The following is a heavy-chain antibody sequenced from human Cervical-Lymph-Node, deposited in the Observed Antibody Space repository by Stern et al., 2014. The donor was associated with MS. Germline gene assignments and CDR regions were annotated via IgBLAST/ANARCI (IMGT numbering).Heavy chain of an antibody. Sequence: QVQLMQSGAEVKKPGSSVKVSCKASGGTFSNYATSWVRQVHGQGLAWVCGIIPILDIVNYAEKVQGRVTIAADESASTAYMEVNSLTHEDTAVYYCARASLTSGYYYSHLAYWGQGTLVTVSS. J-gene: IGHJ4*02. V-gene: IGHV1-69*01. D-gene: IGHD3-22*01. CDR3: ARASLTSGYYYSHLAY. CDR2: IIPILDIV. CDR1: GGTFSNYA.